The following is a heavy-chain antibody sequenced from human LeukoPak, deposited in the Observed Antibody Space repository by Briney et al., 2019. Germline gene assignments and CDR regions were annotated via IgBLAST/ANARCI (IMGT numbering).Heavy chain of an antibody. CDR1: GFTFSSYG. CDR3: AKDGDYYGSGSCDY. D-gene: IGHD3-10*01. CDR2: ISGSGGST. J-gene: IGHJ4*02. V-gene: IGHV3-23*01. Sequence: GGSLRLSCAASGFTFSSYGMRWLRPAPGKGLEGVSAISGSGGSTYYADSVKGRFTISRDNSKNTLYLQLNSLRAEDTAVYYCAKDGDYYGSGSCDYRGQGTLVTVSS.